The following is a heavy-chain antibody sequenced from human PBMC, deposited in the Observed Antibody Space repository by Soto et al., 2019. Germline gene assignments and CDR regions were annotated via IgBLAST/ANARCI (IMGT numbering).Heavy chain of an antibody. CDR3: ARGIRSPYSSSSVGTGMDA. CDR2: IYPGDSDT. D-gene: IGHD6-13*01. CDR1: GYXFSSYW. J-gene: IGHJ6*02. Sequence: GESLKISCKASGYXFSSYWIGWVRQMPGKGLEWMGIIYPGDSDTKYSPSLQGQVTISADTSISTAYLQWTSLKASDTAVYYCARGIRSPYSSSSVGTGMDAWGQGTTVTVSS. V-gene: IGHV5-51*01.